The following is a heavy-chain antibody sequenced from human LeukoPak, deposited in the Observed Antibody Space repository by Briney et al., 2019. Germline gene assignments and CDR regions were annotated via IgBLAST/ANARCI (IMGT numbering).Heavy chain of an antibody. CDR2: IGGSNGIT. V-gene: IGHV3-23*01. CDR3: ARNENSGWGYFDY. Sequence: GGSLRLSCAASRFTFNSYAMSWVRQAPGKGLEWVSVIGGSNGITFYVGSVKGRFTISRDNSKDTLYLQMSSLRAEDTAVYYCARNENSGWGYFDYWGQGTLVTVSS. J-gene: IGHJ4*02. D-gene: IGHD5-12*01. CDR1: RFTFNSYA.